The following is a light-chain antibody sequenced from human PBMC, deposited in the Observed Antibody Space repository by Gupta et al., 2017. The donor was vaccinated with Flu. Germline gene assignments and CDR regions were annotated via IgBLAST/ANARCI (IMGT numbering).Light chain of an antibody. CDR3: SSYTSSNTQI. CDR1: SSDVGGYNY. J-gene: IGLJ2*01. V-gene: IGLV2-14*03. Sequence: TSSDVGGYNYVSWYQQHPGKVPKLMIFDVSNRPSGVSNRFSGSKSGNTASLTISGLQAEDEADYYCSSYTSSNTQIFGGGTKLTVL. CDR2: DVS.